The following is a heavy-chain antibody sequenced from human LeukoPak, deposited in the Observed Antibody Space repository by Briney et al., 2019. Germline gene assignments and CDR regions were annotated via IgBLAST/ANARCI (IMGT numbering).Heavy chain of an antibody. CDR2: IYYSGST. J-gene: IGHJ4*02. CDR1: GGSISSGDYY. CDR3: ARGRPGIAAPF. Sequence: SQTLSLACTVSGGSISSGDYYWSWIRQPPGKGLEWIGYIYYSGSTYYNPSLKSRVTISVDTSKNQFSLKLSSVTAADTAVYYCARGRPGIAAPFWGQGTLVTVSS. D-gene: IGHD6-6*01. V-gene: IGHV4-30-4*08.